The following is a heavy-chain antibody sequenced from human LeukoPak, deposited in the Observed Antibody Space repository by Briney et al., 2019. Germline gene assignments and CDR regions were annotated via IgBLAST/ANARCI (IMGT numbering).Heavy chain of an antibody. CDR2: IKQDGIEK. J-gene: IGHJ6*03. CDR1: GFTFSNYW. CDR3: ARVGELLRSPYYYMDV. Sequence: GGSLRLSCAASGFTFSNYWMTWVRQTPGKGLEWVANIKQDGIEKYSVDSAKGRFTISRDNAKNSLYMQMNSLRAEDTAVYYCARVGELLRSPYYYMDVWGKGTTVTASS. D-gene: IGHD1-7*01. V-gene: IGHV3-7*01.